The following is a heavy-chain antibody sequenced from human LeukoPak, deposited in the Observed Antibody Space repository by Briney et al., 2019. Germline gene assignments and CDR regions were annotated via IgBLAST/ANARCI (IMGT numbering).Heavy chain of an antibody. CDR3: ARTGRRYYYYYMDV. J-gene: IGHJ6*03. CDR1: GFTFSGSA. V-gene: IGHV3-73*01. CDR2: IRSKANSYAT. Sequence: TGGSLRLSCAASGFTFSGSAMHWVRQASGQGLEWVGRIRSKANSYATAYAASVKGRFTISRDDSKNTAYLQMNSLKTEDTAVYYCARTGRRYYYYYMDVWGKGTTVTVSS.